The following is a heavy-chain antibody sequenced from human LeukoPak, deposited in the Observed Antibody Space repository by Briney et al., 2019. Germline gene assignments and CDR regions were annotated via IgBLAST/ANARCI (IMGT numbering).Heavy chain of an antibody. V-gene: IGHV4-31*03. Sequence: SQTLSLTCTVSGGSISSGDYYWSWIRQHPVKGLEWIGYVYHSGSTYYNPSLKSRASISLDTSKNQFSLKLSSMTPADPAVYYCARETGGGDSYGVWGQGTLLTVSS. CDR3: ARETGGGDSYGV. CDR1: GGSISSGDYY. D-gene: IGHD5-18*01. CDR2: VYHSGST. J-gene: IGHJ4*02.